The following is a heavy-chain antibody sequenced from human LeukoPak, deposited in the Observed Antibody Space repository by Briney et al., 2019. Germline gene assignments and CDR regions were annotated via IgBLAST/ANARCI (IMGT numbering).Heavy chain of an antibody. CDR1: GGSISSGGYS. CDR2: IYHSGST. J-gene: IGHJ4*02. V-gene: IGHV4-30-2*01. D-gene: IGHD3-9*01. Sequence: PSETLSLTCAVSGGSISSGGYSWSWIRQPPGKGLEWIGYIYHSGSTYYNPSLKSRVTISADRSKNQFSLKLSSVTAADTAVYYCARAPKYYDILTGYYIYYFDYWGQGTLVTVSS. CDR3: ARAPKYYDILTGYYIYYFDY.